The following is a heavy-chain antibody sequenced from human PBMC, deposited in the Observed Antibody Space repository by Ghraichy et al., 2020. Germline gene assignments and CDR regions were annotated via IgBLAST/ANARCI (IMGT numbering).Heavy chain of an antibody. CDR3: ARDLAYGFDY. CDR2: ISRSGDST. CDR1: GFTFSTYT. J-gene: IGHJ4*02. D-gene: IGHD4-17*01. V-gene: IGHV3-48*02. Sequence: GGSLRLSCVASGFTFSTYTMNWVRQAPGKGLVWVSYISRSGDSTFYADSVKGRFTISRDNAKNLLYLQMNSLRDEDTAVYYCARDLAYGFDYLGQGTLVTGSS.